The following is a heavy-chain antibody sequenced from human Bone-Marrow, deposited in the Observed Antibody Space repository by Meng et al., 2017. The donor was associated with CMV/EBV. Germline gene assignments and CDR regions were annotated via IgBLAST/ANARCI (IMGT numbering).Heavy chain of an antibody. CDR3: ARDHLASGG. CDR1: GYTFTGYS. D-gene: IGHD3-10*01. J-gene: IGHJ4*02. CDR2: INPSGGST. V-gene: IGHV1-2*02. Sequence: DSVKVSRKASGYTFTGYSMHWVRPAPGKGLEWMGIINPSGGSTNYAQAFQGRVTMTGDTSISTAYMELSGLTSDDTAVYYCARDHLASGGWGQGTLVAASS.